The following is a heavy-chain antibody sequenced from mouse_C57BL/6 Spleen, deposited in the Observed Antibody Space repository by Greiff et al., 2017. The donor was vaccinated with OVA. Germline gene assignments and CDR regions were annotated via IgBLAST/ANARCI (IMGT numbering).Heavy chain of an antibody. CDR3: ARREGYAMDY. Sequence: DVMLVESGGGLVQPGGSLSLSCAASGFTFTDYYMSWVRQPPGKALEWLGFIRNKANGYTTEYSASVKGRFTISRDNSQSILYLQMNALRAEDSATYYCARREGYAMDYWGQGTSVTVSS. CDR1: GFTFTDYY. V-gene: IGHV7-3*01. CDR2: IRNKANGYTT. J-gene: IGHJ4*01.